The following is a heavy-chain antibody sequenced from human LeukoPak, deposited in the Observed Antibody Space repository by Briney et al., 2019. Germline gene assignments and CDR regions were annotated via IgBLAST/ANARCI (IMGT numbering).Heavy chain of an antibody. CDR2: INPNSGGT. CDR3: ARVIQLWSYYGMDV. J-gene: IGHJ6*02. D-gene: IGHD5-18*01. Sequence: ASVKVSCKASGYTFTGYYMHWVRQAPGQGLEWMGRINPNSGGTNYAQKFQGRVTMTRDTSISTAYMELSRLRSDDTAVYYCARVIQLWSYYGMDVWGQGTTVTVSS. CDR1: GYTFTGYY. V-gene: IGHV1-2*06.